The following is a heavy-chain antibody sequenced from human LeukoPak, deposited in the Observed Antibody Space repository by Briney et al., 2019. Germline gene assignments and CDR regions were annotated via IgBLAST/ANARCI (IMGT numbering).Heavy chain of an antibody. CDR1: GYTLTSYG. Sequence: ASVKVSCKASGYTLTSYGISWVRQAPGQGLEWVGWIGAYNSNTNYAQMLQGRVTMTTDTSTSTAYMELRSLRSDDTAVYYCARFGWNSGLKTPDYWGQGTLVTVSS. D-gene: IGHD1/OR15-1a*01. CDR2: IGAYNSNT. J-gene: IGHJ4*02. CDR3: ARFGWNSGLKTPDY. V-gene: IGHV1-18*01.